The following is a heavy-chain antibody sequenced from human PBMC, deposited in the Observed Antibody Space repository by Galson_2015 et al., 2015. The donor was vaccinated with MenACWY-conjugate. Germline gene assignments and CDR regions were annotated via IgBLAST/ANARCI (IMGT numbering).Heavy chain of an antibody. V-gene: IGHV5-10-1*01. Sequence: QSGAEVKRPGESLRISCKGSGYSFTSYWISWVRQMPGKGLEWMGRIDPSDSYTNYSPSFQGHVTISADKSISTAYLQWGSLKASDTAMYYCARISGSYYLPDYWGQGTLVTVSS. CDR3: ARISGSYYLPDY. D-gene: IGHD1-26*01. J-gene: IGHJ4*02. CDR2: IDPSDSYT. CDR1: GYSFTSYW.